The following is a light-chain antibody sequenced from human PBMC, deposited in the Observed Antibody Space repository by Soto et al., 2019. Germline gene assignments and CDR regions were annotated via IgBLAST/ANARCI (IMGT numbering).Light chain of an antibody. CDR3: QTWDPGFRV. J-gene: IGLJ3*02. CDR1: SGHSSYT. V-gene: IGLV4-69*01. Sequence: QLVLSQSPSASASLGASVKLTCTLSSGHSSYTIAWHQQQPEKGPRYLMKLDSDGSHTKGDGIPDRFSGSSSGAERYLTISSLQSEDEADYYCQTWDPGFRVFGGGTKLTVL. CDR2: LDSDGSH.